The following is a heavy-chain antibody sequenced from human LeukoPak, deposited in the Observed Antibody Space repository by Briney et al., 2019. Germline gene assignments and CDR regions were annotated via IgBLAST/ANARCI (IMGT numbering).Heavy chain of an antibody. CDR1: GYSISSGYY. J-gene: IGHJ4*02. V-gene: IGHV4-4*07. Sequence: PSETLSLTCTVSGYSISSGYYWSWIRQPAGKGLEWIGRIYTSGSTNYNPSLKSRVTMSVDTSKNQFSLKLSSVTAADTAVYYCARDSRYSGSYFDYWGQGTLVTVSS. D-gene: IGHD1-26*01. CDR2: IYTSGST. CDR3: ARDSRYSGSYFDY.